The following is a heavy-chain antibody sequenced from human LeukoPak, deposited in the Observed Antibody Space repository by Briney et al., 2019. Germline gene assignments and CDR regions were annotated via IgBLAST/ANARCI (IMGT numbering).Heavy chain of an antibody. CDR3: ARDQGMEDGYNYFFFDY. CDR1: GFTFSSYS. V-gene: IGHV3-21*04. CDR2: ISSSSSYI. Sequence: PGGSLRLSCAASGFTFSSYSMNWVRQAPGKGLEWVSSISSSSSYIYYADSVKGRFTISRDNAKNSLYLQMNSLRAEDTAVYYCARDQGMEDGYNYFFFDYWGQGTLVTVSS. D-gene: IGHD5-24*01. J-gene: IGHJ4*02.